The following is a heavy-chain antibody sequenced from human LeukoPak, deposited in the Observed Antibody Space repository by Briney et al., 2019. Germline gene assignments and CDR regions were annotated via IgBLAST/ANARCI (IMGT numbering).Heavy chain of an antibody. CDR1: GFTFSNNA. CDR2: MSYDETNT. V-gene: IGHV3-30-3*01. J-gene: IGHJ6*02. Sequence: PGGSLRLSCAASGFTFSNNAMHWVRQAPGKGLEWVAIMSYDETNTYHADSVKGRFTISRDNSKNTLYLQMNSLRTEDTAIYYCAREGRIAVTGSETYYYYYYGMDVWGQGTTVTVSS. CDR3: AREGRIAVTGSETYYYYYYGMDV. D-gene: IGHD6-19*01.